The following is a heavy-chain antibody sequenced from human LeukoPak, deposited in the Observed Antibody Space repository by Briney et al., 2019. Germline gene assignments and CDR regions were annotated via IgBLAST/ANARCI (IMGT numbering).Heavy chain of an antibody. D-gene: IGHD2-2*01. V-gene: IGHV4-59*01. CDR1: GGSISSYY. J-gene: IGHJ4*02. CDR3: ARGWGYCSSTSCYFYFDY. Sequence: PSETLSLTCTVSGGSISSYYWSWIRQPPGKGLEWIGYIYYSGSTNYNPSLKSRVTISVDTSKNQFSLKLSSVTAADTAVYYCARGWGYCSSTSCYFYFDYWGQGTLVTVSS. CDR2: IYYSGST.